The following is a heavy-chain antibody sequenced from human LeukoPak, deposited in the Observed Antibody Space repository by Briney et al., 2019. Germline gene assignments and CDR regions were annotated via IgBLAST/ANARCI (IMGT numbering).Heavy chain of an antibody. D-gene: IGHD3-10*01. Sequence: GRSLRLSCAASGFTFSSYAMHWVRQAPGKGLEWVAVISYDGSNKYYADSVKGRFTISRDNSKNTLYLQMNSLRAEDTAVYYCARDMANFDYWGQGTLVTVSS. CDR2: ISYDGSNK. CDR3: ARDMANFDY. J-gene: IGHJ4*02. CDR1: GFTFSSYA. V-gene: IGHV3-30*04.